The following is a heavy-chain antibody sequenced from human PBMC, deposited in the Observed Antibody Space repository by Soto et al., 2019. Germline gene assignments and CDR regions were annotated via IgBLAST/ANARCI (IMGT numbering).Heavy chain of an antibody. D-gene: IGHD3-22*01. J-gene: IGHJ6*02. CDR2: FYDSGTS. CDR1: GYSISVVDYY. V-gene: IGHV4-30-4*01. CDR3: ARGTRDYFDTTGPGYGMDV. Sequence: QVQLQASRPGLVKPSQTLSLSCTVCGYSISVVDYYWCFVRQTPRGGLEWIGAFYDSGTSYYSPSLKSRMTISVDSSKNQFSLTLTSVTAADTAVYYCARGTRDYFDTTGPGYGMDVWGQGTTVTVSS.